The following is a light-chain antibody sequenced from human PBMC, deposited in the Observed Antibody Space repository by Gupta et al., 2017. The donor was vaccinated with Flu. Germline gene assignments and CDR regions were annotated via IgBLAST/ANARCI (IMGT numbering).Light chain of an antibody. CDR2: EVI. CDR1: SSDVGGYNY. J-gene: IGLJ2*01. Sequence: SVTISCTGTSSDVGGYNYVSWYQQHPGKAPKLMIYEVIKRPSGAPDRFSGSKSGNTASLTVSGLQAEDEADYYCSSYAGSNNLVFGGGTKLTVL. V-gene: IGLV2-8*01. CDR3: SSYAGSNNLV.